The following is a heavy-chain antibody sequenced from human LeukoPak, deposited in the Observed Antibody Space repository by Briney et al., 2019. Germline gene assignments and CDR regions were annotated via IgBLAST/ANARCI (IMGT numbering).Heavy chain of an antibody. J-gene: IGHJ4*02. D-gene: IGHD4-23*01. Sequence: SVKVSCKTSGVTFNSHANNWVRQAPDQGLEWMGVIIPNLGTPYYAQNFHDRVTIIADESTSTVFMELRGLQSDDTAIYYCATDLGDFGGNGDYWGQGTLVTVSS. CDR3: ATDLGDFGGNGDY. V-gene: IGHV1-69*01. CDR2: IIPNLGTP. CDR1: GVTFNSHA.